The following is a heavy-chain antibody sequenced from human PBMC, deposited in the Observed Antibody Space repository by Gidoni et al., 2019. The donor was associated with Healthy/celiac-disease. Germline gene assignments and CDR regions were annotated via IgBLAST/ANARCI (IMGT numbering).Heavy chain of an antibody. CDR2: IYYSGST. D-gene: IGHD3-22*01. CDR3: ASSISYYYDSSGPVGAFDI. V-gene: IGHV4-31*03. Sequence: QVQLQESGPGLVKPSQTLSPTCTVSGGSIRSGGDYWSWIRQHPGKGLEWLGSIYYSGSTSSHPSLTSRVTISVATSKNQFSLKLRSVTAADTAVSYCASSISYYYDSSGPVGAFDIWGQGTMVTVSS. J-gene: IGHJ3*02. CDR1: GGSIRSGGDY.